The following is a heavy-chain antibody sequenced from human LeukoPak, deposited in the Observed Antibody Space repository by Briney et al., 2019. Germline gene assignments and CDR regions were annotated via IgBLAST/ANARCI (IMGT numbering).Heavy chain of an antibody. J-gene: IGHJ6*03. V-gene: IGHV4-39*07. CDR3: ACYYGSGSYIHYYYYMDV. CDR2: IYYSGTT. CDR1: GGSISSSSYY. D-gene: IGHD3-10*01. Sequence: SETLSLTCTVSGGSISSSSYYWGWIRQPPGKGLEWIGSIYYSGTTYYNPSLKSRVTISVDTSKNQFSLKLSSVTAADTAVYYCACYYGSGSYIHYYYYMDVWGKGTTVTVSS.